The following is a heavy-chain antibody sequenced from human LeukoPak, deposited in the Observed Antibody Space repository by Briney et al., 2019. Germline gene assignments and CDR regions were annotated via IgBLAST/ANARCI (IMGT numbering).Heavy chain of an antibody. Sequence: PGGSLGLSCAASGFSVSSNYMSWVRQAPGKGLQWVSVIYNDGTTYYADSVKGRFTISRDNSKNMLYLQMNSLRAEDTAVYYCAREICGGSCNPPSYMDVWGNGTTVTVSS. CDR2: IYNDGTT. V-gene: IGHV3-53*01. CDR3: AREICGGSCNPPSYMDV. J-gene: IGHJ6*03. D-gene: IGHD2-15*01. CDR1: GFSVSSNY.